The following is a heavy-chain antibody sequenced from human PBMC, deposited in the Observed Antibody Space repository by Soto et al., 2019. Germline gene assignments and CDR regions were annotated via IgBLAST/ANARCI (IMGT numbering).Heavy chain of an antibody. CDR3: ASAYSYGFGGYYYYYYGMDV. V-gene: IGHV3-48*03. CDR1: GFTFSSYE. Sequence: PGGSLRLSCAASGFTFSSYEMNWVRQAPGKGLEWVSYISSSGSTIYYADSVKGRFTISRDNAKNSLYLQMNSLRAEDTAVYYCASAYSYGFGGYYYYYYGMDVWGQGTTVTVSS. D-gene: IGHD5-18*01. CDR2: ISSSGSTI. J-gene: IGHJ6*02.